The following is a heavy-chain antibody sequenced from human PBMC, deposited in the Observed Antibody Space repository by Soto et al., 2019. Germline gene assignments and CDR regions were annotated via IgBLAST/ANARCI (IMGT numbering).Heavy chain of an antibody. CDR3: ARERPEPTSTWSDP. J-gene: IGHJ5*02. V-gene: IGHV1-8*01. CDR2: MKPNRANT. Sequence: QVQLVQSGAEVKKPGASVKVSCKASGYTFTSSDINWVRQATGQGLERMGWMKPNRANTDYAQKLQRRATMTRGTSISRGYGELSRMTPACTAVYYWARERPEPTSTWSDPWGKGTLVTVSS. CDR1: GYTFTSSD.